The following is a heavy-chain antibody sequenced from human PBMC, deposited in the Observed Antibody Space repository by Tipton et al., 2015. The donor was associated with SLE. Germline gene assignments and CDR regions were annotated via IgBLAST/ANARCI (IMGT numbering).Heavy chain of an antibody. CDR2: IYYRGST. D-gene: IGHD3-3*01. CDR1: GDSINSHY. V-gene: IGHV4-59*11. CDR3: ARDEDFSGAFDI. J-gene: IGHJ3*02. Sequence: TLSITCTVSGDSINSHYWSWIRQPPGKGLEWIGYIYYRGSTNYNPSLKSRVTISVDTSKNQFSLKLSSVTAADTAVYYCARDEDFSGAFDIWGQGTMVTVPS.